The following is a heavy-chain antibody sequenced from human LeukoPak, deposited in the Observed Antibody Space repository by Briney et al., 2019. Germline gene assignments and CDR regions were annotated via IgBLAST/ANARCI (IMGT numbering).Heavy chain of an antibody. Sequence: SETLSLTCTVSGGSISSGGYYWSWIRQPPGKGLEWIGYIYHSGSTYYNPSLKSRVTISVDRSKNQFSLKLSSVTAADTAVYYCARDQEYSSSYVFDYWGQGTLVTVSS. J-gene: IGHJ4*02. CDR1: GGSISSGGYY. V-gene: IGHV4-30-2*01. CDR2: IYHSGST. D-gene: IGHD6-6*01. CDR3: ARDQEYSSSYVFDY.